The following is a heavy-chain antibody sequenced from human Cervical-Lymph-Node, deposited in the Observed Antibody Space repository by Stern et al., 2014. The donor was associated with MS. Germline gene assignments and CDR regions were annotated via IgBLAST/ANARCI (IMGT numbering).Heavy chain of an antibody. Sequence: VQLVESGGGVVQPGRSLRLSCAASGFVFRRYALHWVRQAPGKGLEWVALISDDGRDKYYTDSVKGRFTVSRDNSNNTVDLEMNSLRLEDTAVYYCAKGGSGSYLDWGQGSLVTVSS. J-gene: IGHJ4*02. CDR1: GFVFRRYA. V-gene: IGHV3-30*04. CDR3: AKGGSGSYLD. CDR2: ISDDGRDK. D-gene: IGHD1-26*01.